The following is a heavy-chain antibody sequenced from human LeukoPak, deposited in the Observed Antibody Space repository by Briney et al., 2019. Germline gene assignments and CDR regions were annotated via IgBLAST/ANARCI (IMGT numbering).Heavy chain of an antibody. CDR3: ARHCSRTSCYFNYYGMDV. Sequence: GGSLRLSCAASGFTFSSYSMNWVRQAPGKGWEWVSSISSSSSYIYYADSVKGRFTISRDNAKNSLYLQMNSLRAEDTAVYYCARHCSRTSCYFNYYGMDVWGQGTTVTVSS. J-gene: IGHJ6*02. D-gene: IGHD2-2*01. V-gene: IGHV3-21*01. CDR1: GFTFSSYS. CDR2: ISSSSSYI.